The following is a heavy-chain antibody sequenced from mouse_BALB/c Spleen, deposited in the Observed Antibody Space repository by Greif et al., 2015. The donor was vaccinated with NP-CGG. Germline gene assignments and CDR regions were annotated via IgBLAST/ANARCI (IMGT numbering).Heavy chain of an antibody. CDR2: IDPENGNT. D-gene: IGHD4-1*01. J-gene: IGHJ3*01. CDR1: GFNIKDYY. CDR3: ARDWTGGFAY. V-gene: IGHV14-1*02. Sequence: VQLQQSGAELVRPGALVKLSCKASGFNIKDYYMHWVKQRPEQGLEWIGWIDPENGNTIYDPKFQGKASITADTSSNTAYLQLSSLTSEDTAVYYCARDWTGGFAYWGQGTLVTVSA.